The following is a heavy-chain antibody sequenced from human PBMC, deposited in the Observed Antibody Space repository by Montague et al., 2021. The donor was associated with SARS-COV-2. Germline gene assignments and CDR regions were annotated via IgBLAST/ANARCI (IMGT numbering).Heavy chain of an antibody. D-gene: IGHD5-24*01. J-gene: IGHJ5*02. CDR2: IYYRGST. CDR3: AREDRWNWFDP. CDR1: GGSFNSDY. V-gene: IGHV4-59*01. Sequence: SETLSLTCAVYGGSFNSDYWSWIRQPPGKGLEWIGYIYYRGSTNYNPSLKSRVTISVDTSKNQFSLKLISVTAADTAVYYCAREDRWNWFDPWGQGILVTVSS.